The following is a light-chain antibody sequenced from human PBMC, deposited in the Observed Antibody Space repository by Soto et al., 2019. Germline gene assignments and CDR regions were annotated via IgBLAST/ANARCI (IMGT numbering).Light chain of an antibody. CDR3: QQYYNWPS. J-gene: IGKJ3*01. Sequence: EIVMTQSPATLTVIPGERATLSCRASQSVSSDLAWYQQKPGQAPRLLIYGASTRATGIPARFTGSGSGTEFTLTISSLKSEDFALYYCQQYYNWPSFGPGTKVDMK. V-gene: IGKV3-15*01. CDR1: QSVSSD. CDR2: GAS.